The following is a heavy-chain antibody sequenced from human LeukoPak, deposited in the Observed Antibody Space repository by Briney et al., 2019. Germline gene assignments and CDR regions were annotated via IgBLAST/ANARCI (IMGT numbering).Heavy chain of an antibody. CDR1: GFTFSSYG. CDR2: IWYDGSNK. D-gene: IGHD3-22*01. Sequence: PGRSLRLSCAASGFTFSSYGMHWVRQAPGKGREWVAVIWYDGSNKYYADSVKGRFTISRDNSKNTLYLQMSSLRAEDTAVYYCARRDSSGPYYWGQGTLVTVSS. CDR3: ARRDSSGPYY. J-gene: IGHJ4*02. V-gene: IGHV3-33*01.